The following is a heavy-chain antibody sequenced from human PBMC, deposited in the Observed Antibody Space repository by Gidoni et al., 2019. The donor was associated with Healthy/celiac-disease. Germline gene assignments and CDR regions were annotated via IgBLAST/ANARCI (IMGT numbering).Heavy chain of an antibody. D-gene: IGHD4-4*01. CDR3: ARHDYSNKGWFDP. CDR2: IYYSGST. Sequence: QLQLQESGPGLVKPSETLSLTCTVSGGSISSSSYYWGWIRQPPGKGLEWIGSIYYSGSTYYNPSLKSRVTISVDTSKNQFSLKLSSVTAADTAVYYCARHDYSNKGWFDPWGQGTLVTVSS. J-gene: IGHJ5*02. V-gene: IGHV4-39*01. CDR1: GGSISSSSYY.